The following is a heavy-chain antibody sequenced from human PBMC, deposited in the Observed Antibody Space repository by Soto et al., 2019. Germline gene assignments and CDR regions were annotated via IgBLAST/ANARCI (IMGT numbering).Heavy chain of an antibody. Sequence: EVQLLESGGGLVQPGGSLRLSCAASGFTFSSYAMNWVRQAPGKGLEWVSVISGSGGSIYYADAVKGRLTISRDNSKNTLYLQMNSLRAEDTAVYYCAKRTVGWYFDLWGRGTLVTVSS. V-gene: IGHV3-23*01. CDR1: GFTFSSYA. J-gene: IGHJ2*01. CDR3: AKRTVGWYFDL. D-gene: IGHD4-17*01. CDR2: ISGSGGSI.